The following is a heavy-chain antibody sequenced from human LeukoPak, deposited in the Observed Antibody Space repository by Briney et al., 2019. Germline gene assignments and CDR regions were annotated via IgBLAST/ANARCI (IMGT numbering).Heavy chain of an antibody. D-gene: IGHD6-13*01. CDR3: RLTGYSSSWSDY. J-gene: IGHJ4*02. V-gene: IGHV4-30-2*01. Sequence: SQTLSLTCTVSGGSISSGGYYWSWIRQPPGKGLEWIGEINHSGSTNYNPSLKSRVTISVDTSKNQFSLKLSSVTAADTAVYYCRLTGYSSSWSDYWGQGTLVTVSS. CDR2: INHSGST. CDR1: GGSISSGGYY.